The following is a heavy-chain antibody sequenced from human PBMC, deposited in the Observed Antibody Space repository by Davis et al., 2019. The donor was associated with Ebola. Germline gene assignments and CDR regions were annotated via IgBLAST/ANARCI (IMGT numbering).Heavy chain of an antibody. D-gene: IGHD3-16*02. CDR2: IDTSGST. CDR1: GGSISSGIYY. V-gene: IGHV4-61*09. CDR3: ARGRTGGVWGSYRSQILDY. J-gene: IGHJ4*02. Sequence: SETLSLTCTVSGGSISSGIYYWSWVRQPAGKGREWSGHIDTSGSTNYNPSLKSRVTMSVDTSKNQFSLTLSSVTAADTAVYYCARGRTGGVWGSYRSQILDYWGQGTLVTVSS.